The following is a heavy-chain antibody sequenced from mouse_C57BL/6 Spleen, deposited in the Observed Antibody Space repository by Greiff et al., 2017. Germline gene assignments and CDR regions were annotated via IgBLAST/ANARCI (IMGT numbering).Heavy chain of an antibody. Sequence: VQLQQSVAELVRPGASVKLSCTASGFNIKNTYMHWVKQRPEQGLEWIGRIDPANGNTKYAPKFQGKATITADPSSNTAYLQLSSLTSEYAARYCCARACCGPHFDYWGQGTTRTVSS. CDR2: IDPANGNT. V-gene: IGHV14-3*01. CDR3: ARACCGPHFDY. CDR1: GFNIKNTY. J-gene: IGHJ2*01.